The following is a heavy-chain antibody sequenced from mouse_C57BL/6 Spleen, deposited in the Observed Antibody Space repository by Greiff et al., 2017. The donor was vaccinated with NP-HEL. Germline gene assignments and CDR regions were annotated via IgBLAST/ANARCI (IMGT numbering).Heavy chain of an antibody. V-gene: IGHV1-64*01. J-gene: IGHJ2*01. CDR2: IHPNSGST. CDR3: ARGGSSFYYFDY. CDR1: GYTFTSYW. D-gene: IGHD1-1*01. Sequence: QVQLKQPGAELVKPGASVKLSCKASGYTFTSYWMHWVKQRPGQGLEWIGMIHPNSGSTNYNEKFKSKATLTVDKSSSTAYMQLSSLTSEDSAVYYCARGGSSFYYFDYWGQGTTLTVSS.